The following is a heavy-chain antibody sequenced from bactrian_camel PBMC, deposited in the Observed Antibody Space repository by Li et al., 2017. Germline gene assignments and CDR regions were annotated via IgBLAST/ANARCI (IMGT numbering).Heavy chain of an antibody. D-gene: IGHD6*01. CDR2: IDAENTA. V-gene: IGHV3S55*01. CDR1: GFTFSLWS. CDR3: AADARQYAGSWRSLVADSFDY. Sequence: HVQLVESGGDSVQAGGSLRLSCATSGFTFSLWSIAWFRQAPGKEREGVATIDAENTATYGKSVKGRFTISKDNAKNTLYLQMNSLKPEDTAMYYCAADARQYAGSWRSLVADSFDYWGQGTQVTVS. J-gene: IGHJ4*01.